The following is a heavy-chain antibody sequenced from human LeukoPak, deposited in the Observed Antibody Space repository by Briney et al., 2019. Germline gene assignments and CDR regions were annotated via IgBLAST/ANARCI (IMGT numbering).Heavy chain of an antibody. CDR2: IIPIFGTA. D-gene: IGHD3-10*01. J-gene: IGHJ4*02. V-gene: IGHV1-69*06. Sequence: GASVKVSCKASGGTFSSYAISWVRQAPGQGLEWMGGIIPIFGTANYAQKFQGRVTITADKSTSTAYMELSSLRSEDTAVYYCARGTMVRGVIITGWDYWGQGTLVTVSS. CDR1: GGTFSSYA. CDR3: ARGTMVRGVIITGWDY.